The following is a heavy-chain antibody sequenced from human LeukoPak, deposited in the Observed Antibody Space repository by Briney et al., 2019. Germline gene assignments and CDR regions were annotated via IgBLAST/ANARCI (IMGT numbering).Heavy chain of an antibody. CDR2: IYHSGST. J-gene: IGHJ5*02. CDR1: GGSITSSSYH. D-gene: IGHD6-13*01. CDR3: ARAYRSSWYANWFDP. Sequence: SETLSLTCTVSGGSITSSSYHWGWIRQPPGKGLEWIGSIYHSGSTYYNPSLKSRVTISVDTSKNQFSLKLSSVTAADTAVYFCARAYRSSWYANWFDPWGQGTLVTVSS. V-gene: IGHV4-39*07.